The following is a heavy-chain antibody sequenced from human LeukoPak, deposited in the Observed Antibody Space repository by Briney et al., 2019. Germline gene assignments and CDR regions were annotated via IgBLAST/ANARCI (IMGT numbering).Heavy chain of an antibody. D-gene: IGHD2-15*01. J-gene: IGHJ4*02. CDR1: GLTFSSYA. CDR2: ISYDGSNK. V-gene: IGHV3-30*04. CDR3: ARGIVYFDY. Sequence: GGSLRLSCAASGLTFSSYAMHWVRQAPGKGLEWVAVISYDGSNKYYADSVKGRFTISRDNSKNTLYLQMNSLRAEDTAVYYCARGIVYFDYWGQGTLVTVSS.